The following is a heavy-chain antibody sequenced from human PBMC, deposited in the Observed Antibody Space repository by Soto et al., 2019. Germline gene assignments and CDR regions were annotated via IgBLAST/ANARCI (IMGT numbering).Heavy chain of an antibody. J-gene: IGHJ5*02. CDR1: GFTFSRYD. Sequence: EVQVVESGGGLVQPGGSLRLSCAASGFTFSRYDMHWVRQATGRGLEWVSGIGTSGDTCYAGSVKGRFTISRENAKNSVYLQMNSLRAGDTAVYYCARGALGFDPWGQGTLVAVSS. CDR2: IGTSGDT. D-gene: IGHD6-6*01. V-gene: IGHV3-13*04. CDR3: ARGALGFDP.